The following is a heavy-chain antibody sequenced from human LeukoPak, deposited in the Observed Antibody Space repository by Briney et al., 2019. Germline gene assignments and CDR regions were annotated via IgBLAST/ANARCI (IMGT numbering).Heavy chain of an antibody. CDR2: IYHSGST. CDR3: ASGYGSGSYRYYYGMDV. Sequence: SETLSLTCAVSGYSISSGYYWGWIGQPPGKGLEWIGSIYHSGSTYYNPSLKSRVTISVDTSKNQFSLKLSSVTAADTAVYYCASGYGSGSYRYYYGMDVWGKGTTVTVSS. D-gene: IGHD3-10*01. V-gene: IGHV4-38-2*01. J-gene: IGHJ6*04. CDR1: GYSISSGYY.